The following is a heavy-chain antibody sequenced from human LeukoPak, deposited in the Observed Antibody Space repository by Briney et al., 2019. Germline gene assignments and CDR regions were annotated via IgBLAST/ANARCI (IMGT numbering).Heavy chain of an antibody. V-gene: IGHV1-18*01. CDR1: GYTFTSYG. CDR3: ARLNAERSTYYDFWSGYYRKNFDC. J-gene: IGHJ4*02. D-gene: IGHD3-3*01. CDR2: ISAYNGNT. Sequence: ASVKVSCKASGYTFTSYGISWVRQAPGQGLEWMGWISAYNGNTNYAQKLQGRVTMTTDTSTSTAYMELRSLRSDDTAVYYCARLNAERSTYYDFWSGYYRKNFDCWGQGTLVTVSS.